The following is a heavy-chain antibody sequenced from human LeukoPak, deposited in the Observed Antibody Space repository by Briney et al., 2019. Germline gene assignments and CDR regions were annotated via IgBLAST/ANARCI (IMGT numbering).Heavy chain of an antibody. J-gene: IGHJ6*03. Sequence: ASVKVSCKASEYTLFSYDINWVRQAPGQGLEWMGWMNPDSGNTGYAQNFQGSVTMSRDTSINTAYMELSSLTSEDTAVYYCAGGRFGLIYMDVWGEGTTVTVSS. D-gene: IGHD3-16*01. CDR3: AGGRFGLIYMDV. V-gene: IGHV1-8*01. CDR2: MNPDSGNT. CDR1: EYTLFSYD.